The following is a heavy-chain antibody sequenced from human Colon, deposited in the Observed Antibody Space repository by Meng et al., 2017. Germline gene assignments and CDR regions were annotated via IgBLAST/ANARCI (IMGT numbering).Heavy chain of an antibody. V-gene: IGHV4-4*02. D-gene: IGHD3-10*01. J-gene: IGHJ4*02. CDR2: IYHIGST. CDR1: GASISRSNW. Sequence: ERVQESGPGLVKPSWTLSLTCAVSGASISRSNWWTWVRQAPGKGLEWIGEIYHIGSTNYNPSLKSRVTILVDESKNEFSLKLTSVTAADTAVYYCARENDSGNSYDHWGRGTLVTVSS. CDR3: ARENDSGNSYDH.